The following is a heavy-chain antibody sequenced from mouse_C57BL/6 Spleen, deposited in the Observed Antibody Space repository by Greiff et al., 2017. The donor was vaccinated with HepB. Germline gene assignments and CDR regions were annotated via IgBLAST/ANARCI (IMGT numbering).Heavy chain of an antibody. J-gene: IGHJ4*01. Sequence: EVQLQQSGPELVKPGASVKISCKASGYTFTDYYMNWVKQSHGKSLEWIGDINPNNGGTNYNQKFKGKATLTVDKSSSTAYMELRSLTSEASAVYYCARPLLDYWGQGTTVTVSS. CDR2: INPNNGGT. V-gene: IGHV1-26*01. CDR1: GYTFTDYY. D-gene: IGHD6-1*01. CDR3: ARPLLDY.